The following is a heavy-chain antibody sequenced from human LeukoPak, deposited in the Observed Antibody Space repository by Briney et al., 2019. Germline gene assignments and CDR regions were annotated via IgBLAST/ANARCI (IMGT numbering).Heavy chain of an antibody. V-gene: IGHV3-15*01. Sequence: GGSLRLSCAASGFTFNNAWMSWVRQAPGKGLEWVGRFKSKTDGGATDYAAPVKGRFTISRDDSKNTLYLQMNSLKTEDTAVYYCTTDFPQHYDSTGHRYYFDYWGRETLVPVPS. CDR3: TTDFPQHYDSTGHRYYFDY. J-gene: IGHJ4*02. D-gene: IGHD3-22*01. CDR2: FKSKTDGGAT. CDR1: GFTFNNAW.